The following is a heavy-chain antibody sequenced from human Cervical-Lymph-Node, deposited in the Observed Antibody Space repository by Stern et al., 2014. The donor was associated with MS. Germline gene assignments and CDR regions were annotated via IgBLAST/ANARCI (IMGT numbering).Heavy chain of an antibody. D-gene: IGHD6-13*01. CDR3: ARSSSPSPYYYYGMDV. J-gene: IGHJ6*02. CDR1: GFTFSSYG. CDR2: IWDDGSNK. V-gene: IGHV3-33*01. Sequence: VHLVESGGGVVQPGRSLRLSCAASGFTFSSYGMHWVRQAPGKGLEWVSVIWDDGSNKYYADSVKGRFTISRDNSKNTLYLQMNSLRAEDTAVYYCARSSSPSPYYYYGMDVWGQGTTVTVSS.